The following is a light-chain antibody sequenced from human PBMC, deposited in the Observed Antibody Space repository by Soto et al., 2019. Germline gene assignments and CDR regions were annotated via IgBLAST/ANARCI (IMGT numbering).Light chain of an antibody. CDR1: QVIFNY. CDR2: DAS. V-gene: IGKV1-27*01. CDR3: QKYDSAPRT. J-gene: IGKJ1*01. Sequence: DIELTQSPSSLSASLGDKITLTCRASQVIFNYLAWFQQKPGKAPKLLIYDASTLKVGVPSRFSGSRSGTDFTLTISSLQPEDVATYYCQKYDSAPRTFGQGTKV.